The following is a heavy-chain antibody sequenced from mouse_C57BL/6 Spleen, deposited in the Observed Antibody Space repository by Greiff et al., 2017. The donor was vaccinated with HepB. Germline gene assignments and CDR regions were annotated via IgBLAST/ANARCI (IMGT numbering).Heavy chain of an antibody. CDR3: ARYGYDYDSFAY. CDR2: ISDGGSYT. D-gene: IGHD2-4*01. V-gene: IGHV5-4*01. J-gene: IGHJ3*01. Sequence: DVQLVESGGGLVKPGGSLKLSCAASGFTFSSYAMSWVRQTPEKRLEWVATISDGGSYTYYPDNVKGRFTISRDNAKNNLYLQMSNLKSEDTAMYYCARYGYDYDSFAYWGQGTLVTVSA. CDR1: GFTFSSYA.